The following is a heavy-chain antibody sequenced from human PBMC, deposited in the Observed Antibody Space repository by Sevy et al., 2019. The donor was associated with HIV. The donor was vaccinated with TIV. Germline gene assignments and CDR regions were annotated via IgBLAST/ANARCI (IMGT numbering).Heavy chain of an antibody. CDR1: GFSLNDYW. D-gene: IGHD2-21*01. V-gene: IGHV3-7*01. J-gene: IGHJ1*01. CDR3: VRAIATEASF. Sequence: GGSLRLSCAVSGFSLNDYWMSWVRQAPGKGLEWVATINKNGSVSYYVDSVKGRFTISRDDARNLLYLQMNNLRVEDTALYYCVRAIATEASFWGQGTLVTVSS. CDR2: INKNGSVS.